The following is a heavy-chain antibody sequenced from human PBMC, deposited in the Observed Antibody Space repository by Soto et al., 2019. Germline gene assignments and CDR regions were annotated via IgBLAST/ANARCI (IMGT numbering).Heavy chain of an antibody. V-gene: IGHV1-69*13. CDR1: GGTFSSFT. CDR2: IIPIYGTA. J-gene: IGHJ6*02. CDR3: AKDRRADWESYYYYAMDV. D-gene: IGHD1-26*01. Sequence: SVKVSCKASGGTFSSFTISWVRQAPGQGLEWMGGIIPIYGTANYAQKFQDRVTIDADASTTTAYMELSSLRSEDTAIYYCAKDRRADWESYYYYAMDVWGQGTTVTVSS.